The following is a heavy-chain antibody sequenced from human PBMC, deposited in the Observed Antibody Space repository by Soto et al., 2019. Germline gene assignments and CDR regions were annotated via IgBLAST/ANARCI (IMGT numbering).Heavy chain of an antibody. D-gene: IGHD3-22*01. CDR3: ARDFYDSVGYTWFDY. J-gene: IGHJ5*01. Sequence: SETLSLTCTVSGDTSTSYYWGWIRQAPGKGLEWIGHIHNSGTSTHNPSLNGRVTISIDMSKKQFSLKLTSLTAADTAVYYCARDFYDSVGYTWFDYWSQGTLVTVSS. CDR2: IHNSGTS. V-gene: IGHV4-59*01. CDR1: GDTSTSYY.